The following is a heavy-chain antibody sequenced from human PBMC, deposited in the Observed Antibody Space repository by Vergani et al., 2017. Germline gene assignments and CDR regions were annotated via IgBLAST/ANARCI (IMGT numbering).Heavy chain of an antibody. J-gene: IGHJ6*04. CDR2: IIPIFGTA. CDR3: ARASTIFGVVTNRGSMDV. V-gene: IGHV1-69*01. Sequence: QVQLVQSGAEVKKPGSSVKVSCKASGGTFSSYAISWVRQAPGQGLEWMGGIIPIFGTANYAQKFQGRVTITADESTSTAYMELSILRSEDTAVYYCARASTIFGVVTNRGSMDVWGKGTTVTVSS. CDR1: GGTFSSYA. D-gene: IGHD3-3*01.